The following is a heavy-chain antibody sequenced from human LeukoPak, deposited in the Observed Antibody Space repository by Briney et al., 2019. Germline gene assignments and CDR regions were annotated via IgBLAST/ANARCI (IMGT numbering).Heavy chain of an antibody. V-gene: IGHV1-2*02. CDR2: INPNSGGT. Sequence: ASVKVSCEASGYTFTGYYMHWVRQAPGQRLEWMGWINPNSGGTNYAQKFQGRVTMTRDTSISTAYMELSRLRSDDTAVYYCARVSAYYYDSSGYYIDYWGQGTLVTVSS. CDR3: ARVSAYYYDSSGYYIDY. J-gene: IGHJ4*02. CDR1: GYTFTGYY. D-gene: IGHD3-22*01.